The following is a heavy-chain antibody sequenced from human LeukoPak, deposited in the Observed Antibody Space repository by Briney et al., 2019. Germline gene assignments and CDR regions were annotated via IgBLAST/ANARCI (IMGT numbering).Heavy chain of an antibody. Sequence: PSETLSLTCTVSDGSVSSGSYYWSWIRQPAGKGLEWIGRIYTSGSTSYNPSLKSRVTISIDTSKNQFSLKLSSVTAADTAVYYCARSSLGEAPILLFQHWGQGTLVTVSS. CDR2: IYTSGST. J-gene: IGHJ1*01. D-gene: IGHD3-10*01. CDR1: DGSVSSGSYY. V-gene: IGHV4-61*10. CDR3: ARSSLGEAPILLFQH.